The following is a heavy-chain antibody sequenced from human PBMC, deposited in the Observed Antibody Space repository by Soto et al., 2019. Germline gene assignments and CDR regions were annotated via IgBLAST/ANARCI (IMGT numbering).Heavy chain of an antibody. V-gene: IGHV3-30-3*01. J-gene: IGHJ4*02. CDR2: ISYDGSNK. Sequence: PGGSLRLSCAASGFTFSSYAMHWVRQAPGKGLEWVAVISYDGSNKYYADSVKGRFTISRDNSKNTLYLQMNSLRAEDTAVYYCASLHSSGWYYFDYWGQGTLVTVS. CDR3: ASLHSSGWYYFDY. D-gene: IGHD6-19*01. CDR1: GFTFSSYA.